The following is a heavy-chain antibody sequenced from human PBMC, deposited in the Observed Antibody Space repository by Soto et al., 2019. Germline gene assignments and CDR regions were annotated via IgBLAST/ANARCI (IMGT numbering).Heavy chain of an antibody. D-gene: IGHD2-15*01. CDR3: GKVLIGATRHTDVDS. Sequence: SETLSLTCTVSGVSLNSGHYYWVWIGHSPGKGLAWIASIYYDESTYYNPSLKSRVTISTDKPKNQFSLTLKSVTAADTAVYYCGKVLIGATRHTDVDSWGQGALVTVSS. J-gene: IGHJ4*02. CDR2: IYYDEST. CDR1: GVSLNSGHYY. V-gene: IGHV4-39*01.